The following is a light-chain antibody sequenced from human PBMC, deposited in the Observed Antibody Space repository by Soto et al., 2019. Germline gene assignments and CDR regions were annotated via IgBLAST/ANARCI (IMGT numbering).Light chain of an antibody. J-gene: IGKJ5*01. CDR2: GAS. V-gene: IGKV3-15*01. CDR3: QQRNTWSYT. Sequence: EIVMTQSPAPLSVSPGERATLSCRASQSVSSNLAWYKQKPGQAPRIIIYGASTRATGIPDRFSGSGSGTEFTLTISRLEPEDFEVYYCQQRNTWSYTFGQGTRLEIK. CDR1: QSVSSN.